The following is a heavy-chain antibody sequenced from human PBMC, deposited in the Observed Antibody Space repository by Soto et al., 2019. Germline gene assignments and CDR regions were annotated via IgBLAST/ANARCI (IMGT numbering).Heavy chain of an antibody. V-gene: IGHV3-11*01. J-gene: IGHJ3*02. Sequence: QVQLVESGGGLVKPGGSLRLSCAASGFTFSDYYMSWIRQAPGKGLEWVSYISSSGSTIYYADSVKGRFTISRDNAKNSLYLQMNSLRAEDTAVYYCARDKGDDYIWGSYRFDAFDIWGQGTMVTVSS. CDR2: ISSSGSTI. CDR3: ARDKGDDYIWGSYRFDAFDI. D-gene: IGHD3-16*02. CDR1: GFTFSDYY.